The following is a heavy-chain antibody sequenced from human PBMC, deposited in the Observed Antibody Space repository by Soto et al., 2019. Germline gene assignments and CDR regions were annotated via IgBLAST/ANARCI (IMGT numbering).Heavy chain of an antibody. J-gene: IGHJ6*02. V-gene: IGHV1-69*01. CDR1: GGTFSSYA. Sequence: QVQLVQSGAEVKKPGSSVKVSCKASGGTFSSYAISWVRQAPGQGLEWMGGIIPIFGTANYAQKFQGRVTINADESTSTDHMELSSLRSEDTAVSYCARRTTQEDYVCMDVWGQGTTVTVSS. CDR3: ARRTTQEDYVCMDV. CDR2: IIPIFGTA. D-gene: IGHD4-17*01.